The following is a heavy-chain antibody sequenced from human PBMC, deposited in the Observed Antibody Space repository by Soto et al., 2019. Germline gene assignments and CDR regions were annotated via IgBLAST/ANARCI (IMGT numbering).Heavy chain of an antibody. CDR1: GYTFTGHY. Sequence: ASVKVSCKASGYTFTGHYMHWVRQAPGQGLEWMGWINPNSGGTNYAQKFQGRVTMTRDTSISTAYMELSRLRSDDTAVYYRAMPYSSRCLLVASWGQGLLVTV. CDR3: AMPYSSRCLLVAS. V-gene: IGHV1-2*02. J-gene: IGHJ5*02. D-gene: IGHD6-13*01. CDR2: INPNSGGT.